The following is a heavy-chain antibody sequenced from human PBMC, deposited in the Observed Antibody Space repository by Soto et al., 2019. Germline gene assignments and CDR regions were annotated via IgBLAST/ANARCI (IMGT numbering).Heavy chain of an antibody. CDR1: DSSIISSSHY. J-gene: IGHJ4*02. CDR2: IYYSGST. CDR3: ATYDHYGDYNY. V-gene: IGHV4-39*01. Sequence: SETLSLTCTVSDSSIISSSHYRGWIRQPPGKGLEWIGSIYYSGSTYYNPSLKSRVTISVDTSKNQFSLKLSSVTAADTAVYYCATYDHYGDYNYWGQGTLVTVSS. D-gene: IGHD4-17*01.